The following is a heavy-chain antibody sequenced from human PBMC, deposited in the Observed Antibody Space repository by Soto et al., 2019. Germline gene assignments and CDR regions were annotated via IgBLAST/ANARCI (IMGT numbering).Heavy chain of an antibody. Sequence: GGSLRLSCAASGFTFSSYAMSWVRQAPGKGLEWVSAISGSGGSTYYADSVKGRFTISRDNSKNTLYLQMNSLRAEDTAVYYCAENIAARPPHAYYYYGMDVWGQGTTVTVSS. CDR3: AENIAARPPHAYYYYGMDV. V-gene: IGHV3-23*01. CDR2: ISGSGGST. J-gene: IGHJ6*02. CDR1: GFTFSSYA. D-gene: IGHD6-6*01.